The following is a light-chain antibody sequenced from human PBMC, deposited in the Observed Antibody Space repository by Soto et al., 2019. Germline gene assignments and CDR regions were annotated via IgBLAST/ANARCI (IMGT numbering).Light chain of an antibody. CDR2: DVS. CDR3: QQYDNYDIT. V-gene: IGKV1-33*01. J-gene: IGKJ5*01. CDR1: KDINKF. Sequence: IQMTQSPSSLSASVGDTVTITCQAGKDINKFLNWYHQKPGKAPKLLIYDVSNLETGVPSRFSGSGSETHFTLTINSLQPEDIATYYCQQYDNYDITFGQGTRLQIK.